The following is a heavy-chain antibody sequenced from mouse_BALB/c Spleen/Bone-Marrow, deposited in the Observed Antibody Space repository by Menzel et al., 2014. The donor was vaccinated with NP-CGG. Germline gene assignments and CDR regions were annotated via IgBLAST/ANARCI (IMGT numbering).Heavy chain of an antibody. J-gene: IGHJ2*01. CDR3: AYGSSYDYFDY. CDR1: GFNIKDTY. V-gene: IGHV14-3*02. CDR2: IDPANGNT. Sequence: LESGAELVKPGASVKLSCTASGFNIKDTYMHWVKQRPEQGLEWIGRIDPANGNTKYDPKFQGKATITADTSSNTAYLQLSSLTSEDTAVYYCAYGSSYDYFDYWGQGTTLTVSS. D-gene: IGHD1-1*01.